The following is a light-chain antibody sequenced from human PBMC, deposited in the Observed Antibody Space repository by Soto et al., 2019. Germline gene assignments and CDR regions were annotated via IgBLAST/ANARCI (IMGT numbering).Light chain of an antibody. CDR3: QQYRTDPYT. V-gene: IGKV1-5*03. CDR2: KAS. CDR1: QSISNY. Sequence: DIQMTQSPSTLSASVGARVTISCRASQSISNYLAWYQQKPGRAPKLLMYKASNVESGVPARFSGSRSGTEFVLTISSLQSDDFATDYCQQYRTDPYTCGQGTRLEIK. J-gene: IGKJ2*01.